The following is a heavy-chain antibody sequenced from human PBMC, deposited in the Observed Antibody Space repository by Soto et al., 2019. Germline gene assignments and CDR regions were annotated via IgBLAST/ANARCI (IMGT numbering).Heavy chain of an antibody. V-gene: IGHV1-8*01. CDR3: ARLYDGCSSTSCYHYYYYYMDV. CDR2: MSPNSGNT. D-gene: IGHD2-2*01. Sequence: ASVKVSCKASGYTFTSYDINWVRQATGQGLEWMGWMSPNSGNTGYAQKFQGRVTMTRNTSISTAYMELSSLRSEDTAVYYCARLYDGCSSTSCYHYYYYYMDVWGKGTTVTVSS. CDR1: GYTFTSYD. J-gene: IGHJ6*03.